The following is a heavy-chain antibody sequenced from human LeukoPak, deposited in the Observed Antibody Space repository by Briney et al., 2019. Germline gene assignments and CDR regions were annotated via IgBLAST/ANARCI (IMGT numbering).Heavy chain of an antibody. CDR1: GFIFSTCG. J-gene: IGHJ4*02. CDR2: ISYDGNNK. V-gene: IGHV3-30*18. Sequence: GRSLRLSCAASGFIFSTCGMHWVRQAPGKGLEWVAVISYDGNNKYYTDSVKGRFTISRDNSKNTLYLQMNSLRAEDTAVYYCAKAPEYCSGSGGSCYPFDNWGQGTLVTVSS. D-gene: IGHD2-15*01. CDR3: AKAPEYCSGSGGSCYPFDN.